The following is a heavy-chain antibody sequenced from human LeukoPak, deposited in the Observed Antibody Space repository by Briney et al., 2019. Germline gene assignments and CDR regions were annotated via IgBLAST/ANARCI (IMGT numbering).Heavy chain of an antibody. V-gene: IGHV3-48*04. CDR2: IGSSSDTI. CDR1: GLTFSSYT. D-gene: IGHD2/OR15-2a*01. J-gene: IGHJ4*02. CDR3: AREYVN. Sequence: GGSLRLSCAASGLTFSSYTMNWVRQAPGKGLEWVSQIGSSSDTIYYIDSVKGRFTISRDNAKNSLYLQMNSLRVEDTAVYYCAREYVNWGQGTLVTVSS.